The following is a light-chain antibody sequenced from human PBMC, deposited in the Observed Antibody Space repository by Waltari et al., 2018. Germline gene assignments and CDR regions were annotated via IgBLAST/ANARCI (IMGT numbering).Light chain of an antibody. CDR3: QQYSYWPPNT. V-gene: IGKV3-15*01. Sequence: EVVMTQSPATLSVSPGERATPTCRASQNLNRDLAWSQQRPGQAPRLLIYGASTRATDVPDRFSGSGSGTEFTLTVSSVQSEDFAVYYCQQYSYWPPNTFGQGTKLDIK. CDR1: QNLNRD. CDR2: GAS. J-gene: IGKJ2*01.